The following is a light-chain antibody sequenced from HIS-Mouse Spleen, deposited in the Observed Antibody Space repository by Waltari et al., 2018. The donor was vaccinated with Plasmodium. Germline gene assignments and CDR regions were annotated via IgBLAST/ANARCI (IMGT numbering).Light chain of an antibody. CDR2: GAT. CDR3: QQYGSSPYT. V-gene: IGKV3-20*01. CDR1: QSVSSSY. Sequence: EIVLTLSPATLSLSPGERATLSCRASQSVSSSYLAWYQQKPGQCPRLLIDGATSRATGIPYRFSGRGSGTDSTLTISRLEPEDFAVYYCQQYGSSPYTFGQGTKLEIK. J-gene: IGKJ2*01.